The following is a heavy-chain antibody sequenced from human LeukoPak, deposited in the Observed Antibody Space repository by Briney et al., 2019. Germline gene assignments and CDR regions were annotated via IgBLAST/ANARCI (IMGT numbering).Heavy chain of an antibody. CDR1: GFSFSSGG. CDR2: ISNDGNRK. D-gene: IGHD6-13*01. Sequence: PGRSLRLSCAASGFSFSSGGMHWVRQAPGKGLEWVAFISNDGNRKYYADSVKGRFTISRDKSENTLYVQMNSLRAEDTAVYYCAKDRSTTWSFDYWGQGTLVTVSS. CDR3: AKDRSTTWSFDY. J-gene: IGHJ4*02. V-gene: IGHV3-30*18.